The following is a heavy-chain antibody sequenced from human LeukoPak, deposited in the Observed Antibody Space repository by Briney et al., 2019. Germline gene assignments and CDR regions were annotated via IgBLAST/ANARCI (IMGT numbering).Heavy chain of an antibody. CDR2: ISAYNGNT. D-gene: IGHD1-26*01. V-gene: IGHV1-18*01. CDR1: GYTFTSYG. J-gene: IGHJ5*02. Sequence: ASVKVSCKASGYTFTSYGISWVRQAPGQGLEWMGWISAYNGNTNYAQKLQGRVTMTTDTSTSTAYMELRSLRSDDTAVYYCARRRTGSYSYWFDPWGQGTLVTVSS. CDR3: ARRRTGSYSYWFDP.